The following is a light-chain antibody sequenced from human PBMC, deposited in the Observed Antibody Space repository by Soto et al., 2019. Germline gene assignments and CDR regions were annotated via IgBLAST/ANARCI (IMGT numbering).Light chain of an antibody. J-gene: IGLJ2*01. CDR1: STDMGDYNY. CDR3: GSYTGTSTYVV. V-gene: IGLV2-14*01. CDR2: EVS. Sequence: QSVLTQPASVSGSLGQSITISCTGTSTDMGDYNYVSWYQRHPGKAPRLLINEVSNRPSGVSHRFSGSKSGNTTSLTISGLQAEDEADYFCGSYTGTSTYVVFGGGTKLTVL.